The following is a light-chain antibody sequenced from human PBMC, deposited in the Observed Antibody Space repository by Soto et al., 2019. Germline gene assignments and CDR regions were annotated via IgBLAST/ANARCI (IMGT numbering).Light chain of an antibody. Sequence: EIVLTQSPGTLSLSPGERATLSCRASQSVASAYSAWYQQKPGQAPRLLIYGASNRAAGIPDRFSGSGSGTDFTLTISRLEPEDFAVYYCQQYTYSPEWTFGQGTKVEIK. CDR1: QSVASAY. CDR3: QQYTYSPEWT. V-gene: IGKV3-20*01. J-gene: IGKJ1*01. CDR2: GAS.